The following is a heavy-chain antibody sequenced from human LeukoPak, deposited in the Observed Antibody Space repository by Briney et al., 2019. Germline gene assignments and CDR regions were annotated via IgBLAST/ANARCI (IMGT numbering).Heavy chain of an antibody. V-gene: IGHV1-24*01. J-gene: IGHJ5*02. D-gene: IGHD3-22*01. CDR1: GYTLTELS. Sequence: ASVKVSCKVSGYTLTELSMHWVRQAPGKGLEWMGGFDPEDGETIYAQKFQGRVTMTEDTSTDTAYMELSSLRSEDTAVYYCATPTYYYDSSGSAWFDPWGQGTLVTVSS. CDR2: FDPEDGET. CDR3: ATPTYYYDSSGSAWFDP.